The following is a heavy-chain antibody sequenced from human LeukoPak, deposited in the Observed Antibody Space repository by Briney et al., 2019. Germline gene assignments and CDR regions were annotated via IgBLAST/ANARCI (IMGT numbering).Heavy chain of an antibody. CDR3: AKDLLDSGYDFDH. D-gene: IGHD5-12*01. Sequence: GGSLRLSCTASGFTFSSYAMNWVRQAPGKGLEWVSGIGAGGTFTYYADSVKGRFTIFRDNSRNTLYLQMNSLRADDTAVYYCAKDLLDSGYDFDHWGQGTLVTVSS. J-gene: IGHJ4*02. CDR1: GFTFSSYA. CDR2: IGAGGTFT. V-gene: IGHV3-23*01.